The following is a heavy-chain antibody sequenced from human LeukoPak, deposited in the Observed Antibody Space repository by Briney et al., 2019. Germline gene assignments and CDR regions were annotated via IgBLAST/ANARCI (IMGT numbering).Heavy chain of an antibody. Sequence: GGSLRLSCTASGFTFSSYGMDWVRQAPGKGLEWVSVISGNGGSTYYAESVKGRFTISRDNSKNTLYLQMNSLRAEDTAVYYCARGSYCSSSSCSNYYYYYMDVWGKGTTVTVSS. CDR3: ARGSYCSSSSCSNYYYYYMDV. J-gene: IGHJ6*03. V-gene: IGHV3-23*01. CDR1: GFTFSSYG. CDR2: ISGNGGST. D-gene: IGHD2-2*01.